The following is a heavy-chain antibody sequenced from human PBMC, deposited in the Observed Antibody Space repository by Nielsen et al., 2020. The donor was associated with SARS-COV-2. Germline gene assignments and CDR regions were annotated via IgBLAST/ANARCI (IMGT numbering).Heavy chain of an antibody. CDR2: ISWNSGSI. CDR3: ANGGSYYSSFDY. Sequence: SLKISCAASGFTFDDYAMHWVRQAPGKGLEWVSGISWNSGSIGYADSVKGRFTISRDNAKNSLYLQMNSLRAEDTALYYCANGGSYYSSFDYWGQGTLVNVSS. V-gene: IGHV3-9*01. D-gene: IGHD1-26*01. CDR1: GFTFDDYA. J-gene: IGHJ4*02.